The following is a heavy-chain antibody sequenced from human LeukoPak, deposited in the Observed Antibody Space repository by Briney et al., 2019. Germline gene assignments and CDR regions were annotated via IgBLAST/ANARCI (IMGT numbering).Heavy chain of an antibody. J-gene: IGHJ4*02. V-gene: IGHV3-9*01. CDR1: GFTFDDYA. D-gene: IGHD3-22*01. Sequence: GGSLRLSCAASGFTFDDYAMHWVRQAPGKGLEWVSGISWNSGSIGYADSVKGRFTISRDNAKNSLYLQMNSLRAEDTAVYYCARSWSSGYWFPATASFDYWGQGTLVTVSS. CDR3: ARSWSSGYWFPATASFDY. CDR2: ISWNSGSI.